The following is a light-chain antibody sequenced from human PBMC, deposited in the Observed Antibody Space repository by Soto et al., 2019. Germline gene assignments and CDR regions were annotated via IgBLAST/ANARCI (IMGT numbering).Light chain of an antibody. Sequence: IELTQSPSTLSASLGDTVTMTCRASQSISRWLSWYQQKAGKASKLLIYDASTLQTGVASRFSGSMAGTEFNLAIIGLPGDHSDTDSCYYYSCFSTFSPGNNV. V-gene: IGKV1-5*01. CDR1: QSISRW. CDR3: YYYSCFST. J-gene: IGKJ1*01. CDR2: DAS.